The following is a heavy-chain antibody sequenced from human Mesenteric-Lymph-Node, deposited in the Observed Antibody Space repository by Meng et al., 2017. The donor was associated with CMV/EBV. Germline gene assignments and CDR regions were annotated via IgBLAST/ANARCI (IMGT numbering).Heavy chain of an antibody. CDR3: ARIAYSSTWYLDY. CDR1: GFTFSVYG. V-gene: IGHV3-30*02. Sequence: GGSLRLSCAASGFTFSVYGMHWVRQAPGKGLEWVAFIRFDGSLQYYADSGKGRFVISRDNARNSLYLQMNSLRAEDTAVYYCARIAYSSTWYLDYWGQGTLVTVSS. D-gene: IGHD6-13*01. J-gene: IGHJ4*02. CDR2: IRFDGSLQ.